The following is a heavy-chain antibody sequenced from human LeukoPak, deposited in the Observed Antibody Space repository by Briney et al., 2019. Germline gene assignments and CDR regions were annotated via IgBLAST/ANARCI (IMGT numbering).Heavy chain of an antibody. J-gene: IGHJ3*02. Sequence: SETLSLTCTVSGGSISSGGYYWSWIRQPPGKGLEWIGYIYHSGSTYYNPSLKSRVTISVDTSKNQFSLNLSSVTAADTAVYYCASSSSGWFTPGAFDIWGQGTMVTVSS. CDR1: GGSISSGGYY. CDR2: IYHSGST. D-gene: IGHD6-19*01. CDR3: ASSSSGWFTPGAFDI. V-gene: IGHV4-30-2*01.